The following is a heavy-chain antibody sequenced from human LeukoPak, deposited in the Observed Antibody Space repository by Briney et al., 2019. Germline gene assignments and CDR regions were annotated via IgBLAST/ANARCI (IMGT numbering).Heavy chain of an antibody. CDR1: GYTFTSYG. CDR2: ISAYNGNT. V-gene: IGHV1-18*01. CDR3: ATLTLGYCSGGSCYASDY. Sequence: GASVKVSCKASGYTFTSYGISWVRQAPGQGLEWMGWISAYNGNTNYAQQLQGRVTMTTDTSTMAAYMERRSLRSDDTPVYYCATLTLGYCSGGSCYASDYWGQGTLVTVSS. J-gene: IGHJ4*02. D-gene: IGHD2-15*01.